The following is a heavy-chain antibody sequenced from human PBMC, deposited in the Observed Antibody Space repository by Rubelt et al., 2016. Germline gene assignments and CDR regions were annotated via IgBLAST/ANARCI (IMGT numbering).Heavy chain of an antibody. CDR3: AHSSDYYDSSGYLIGVFDY. CDR1: SGVG. V-gene: IGHV2-5*02. Sequence: SGVGVGWIRQPPGKALEWLALIYWDDDKRYSPSLKSRLTITKDTSKNQVVLTMTNMDPVDTATYYCAHSSDYYDSSGYLIGVFDYWGQGTLVTVSS. CDR2: IYWDDDK. J-gene: IGHJ4*02. D-gene: IGHD3-22*01.